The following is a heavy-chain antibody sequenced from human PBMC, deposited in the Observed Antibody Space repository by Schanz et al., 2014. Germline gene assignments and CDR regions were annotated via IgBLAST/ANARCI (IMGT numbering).Heavy chain of an antibody. J-gene: IGHJ6*02. CDR1: GFTFSDHY. CDR2: ISYDGSNK. D-gene: IGHD2-15*01. Sequence: QVQLVESGGGVVQPGRSLRLSCAASGFTFSDHYMHWVRQAPGKGLEWVAVISYDGSNKYYADSVEGRFTISRDNSRNTLYLQMNSLSADDTAVFYCAKGMGYCSGGTCYDYYYYGLDVWGQGTTVTVSS. V-gene: IGHV3-30*18. CDR3: AKGMGYCSGGTCYDYYYYGLDV.